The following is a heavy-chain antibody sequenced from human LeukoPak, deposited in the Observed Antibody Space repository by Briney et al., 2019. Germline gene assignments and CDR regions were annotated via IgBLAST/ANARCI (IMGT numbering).Heavy chain of an antibody. CDR2: INPNSGGT. D-gene: IGHD2-8*01. CDR3: ARAYCTNGVCYIGY. J-gene: IGHJ4*02. V-gene: IGHV1-2*06. Sequence: ASGRVCCKASGHTFTGYYIHWVRQAPGQGREGRGRINPNSGGTNYAQKFQGRVTMTRDTSISTAYMELSRLSSDDTAVYYCARAYCTNGVCYIGYWGQGTLVTVSS. CDR1: GHTFTGYY.